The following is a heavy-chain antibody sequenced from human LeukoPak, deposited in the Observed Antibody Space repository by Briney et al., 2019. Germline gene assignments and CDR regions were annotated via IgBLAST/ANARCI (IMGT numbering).Heavy chain of an antibody. CDR1: GGSIISSSW. J-gene: IGHJ6*02. D-gene: IGHD3-10*01. CDR2: INHSGST. V-gene: IGHV4-4*02. CDR3: ARVMRGVIITPHYGMDV. Sequence: SETLSLTCAVSGGSIISSSWWSWVRQPPGKGLEWIGEINHSGSTNYNPSLKSRVTISVDTSKNQFSLKLSSVTAADTAVYYCARVMRGVIITPHYGMDVWGQGTTVTVSS.